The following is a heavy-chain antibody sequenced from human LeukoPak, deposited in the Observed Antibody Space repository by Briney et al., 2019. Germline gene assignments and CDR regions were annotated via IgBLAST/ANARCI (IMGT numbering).Heavy chain of an antibody. J-gene: IGHJ6*02. CDR2: IWYDGSNK. D-gene: IGHD5-12*01. Sequence: GGSLRLSCAASGFTFSSYSMNWVRQAPGKGLEWVAVIWYDGSNKYYADSVKGRFTISRDNSKNTLYLQMNSLRAEDTAVYYCARDRMIGGYDLSMDVWGQGTTVTVSS. CDR1: GFTFSSYS. CDR3: ARDRMIGGYDLSMDV. V-gene: IGHV3-33*08.